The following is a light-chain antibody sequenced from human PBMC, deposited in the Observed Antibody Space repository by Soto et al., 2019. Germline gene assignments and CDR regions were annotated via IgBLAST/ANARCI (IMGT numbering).Light chain of an antibody. CDR1: QGISNY. CDR3: QRYNNAPQLT. J-gene: IGKJ5*01. Sequence: DIQMTQSPSSLSASVGDRVTITCRASQGISNYLAWYQQKPGKVPKLLIYAASTLQSGVPSRFSGSGSGTDFTLTISSLQPEDVATYYCQRYNNAPQLTFGQKTRLDI. CDR2: AAS. V-gene: IGKV1-27*01.